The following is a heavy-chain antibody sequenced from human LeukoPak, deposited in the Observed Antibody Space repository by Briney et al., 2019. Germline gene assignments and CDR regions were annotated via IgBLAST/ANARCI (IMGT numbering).Heavy chain of an antibody. Sequence: GGSLRLSCVSSGFSFNAFWINWVRLAPGKGLEWVANMKQDGSEKYYLDSVKGRFTISRDNAKNSIYLQMNRLRVEDTAVYYCARPRGYGTPHDAFDIWGQGTMVTVSS. CDR3: ARPRGYGTPHDAFDI. CDR2: MKQDGSEK. J-gene: IGHJ3*02. CDR1: GFSFNAFW. D-gene: IGHD5-18*01. V-gene: IGHV3-7*01.